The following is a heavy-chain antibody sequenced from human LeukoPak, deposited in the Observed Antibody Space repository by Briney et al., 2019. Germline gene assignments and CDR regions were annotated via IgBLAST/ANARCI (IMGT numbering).Heavy chain of an antibody. V-gene: IGHV1-2*06. Sequence: ASVKVSCKASGYTFTGYYLHWIRQAPGQGLEWMGRINPNAGDTNYAQNFQGRVTMTRDTSISTAYMELSRLRSDDTAVYYCARASGYYYGAFDIWGQGTMATVSS. CDR3: ARASGYYYGAFDI. CDR2: INPNAGDT. J-gene: IGHJ3*02. D-gene: IGHD3-22*01. CDR1: GYTFTGYY.